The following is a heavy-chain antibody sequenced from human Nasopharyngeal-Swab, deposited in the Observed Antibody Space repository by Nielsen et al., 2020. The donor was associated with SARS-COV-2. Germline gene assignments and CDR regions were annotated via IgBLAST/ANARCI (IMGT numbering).Heavy chain of an antibody. CDR1: GGSFSGYY. J-gene: IGHJ5*02. V-gene: IGHV4-34*01. D-gene: IGHD3-10*01. Sequence: SETLSLTCAVYGGSFSGYYWSWIRQPPGKGLEWIGEINHSGSTNYNPSLKSRVTISVDTSKNQFSLKLSSVTAADTAVYYCARGREVLWFGESINWFDPWGQGTLVTVSS. CDR3: ARGREVLWFGESINWFDP. CDR2: INHSGST.